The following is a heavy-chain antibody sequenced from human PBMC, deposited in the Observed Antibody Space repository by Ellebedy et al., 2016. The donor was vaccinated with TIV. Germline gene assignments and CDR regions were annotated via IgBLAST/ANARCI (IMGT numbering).Heavy chain of an antibody. D-gene: IGHD3-22*01. J-gene: IGHJ6*03. Sequence: GGSLRLXCPASGFTFSSYAMSWARQAPGKGLEWVSAISGSGGSTYYADSVKGRFTISRDNSKNTLYLQMNSLRAEDTAVYYCAKAALDSRYYMDVWGKGTTVTVSS. CDR1: GFTFSSYA. CDR3: AKAALDSRYYMDV. V-gene: IGHV3-23*01. CDR2: ISGSGGST.